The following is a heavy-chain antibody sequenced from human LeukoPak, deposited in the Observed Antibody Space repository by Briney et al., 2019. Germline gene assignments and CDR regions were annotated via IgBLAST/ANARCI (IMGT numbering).Heavy chain of an antibody. J-gene: IGHJ4*02. D-gene: IGHD6-19*01. CDR1: GFTFSDHF. V-gene: IGHV3-72*01. CDR2: SRNKAKSYTT. Sequence: GGSLRLSCAVSGFTFSDHFLDWVRQAPGKGLEWVGRSRNKAKSYTTEYAASVKGRFTISRDDSKNSLYLQMNSLKTEDTAVYYCVRVGSVAGSDYLDYWGQGALVTVSS. CDR3: VRVGSVAGSDYLDY.